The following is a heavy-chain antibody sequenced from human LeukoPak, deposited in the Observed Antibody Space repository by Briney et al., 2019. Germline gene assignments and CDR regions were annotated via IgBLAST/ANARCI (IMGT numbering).Heavy chain of an antibody. CDR1: GFTFSSYA. J-gene: IGHJ4*02. CDR3: AIDRGWYNTY. Sequence: GSLRLSCEASGFTFSSYAMSWVGQAPGKGLEWVTAISASGDSTFYVDSVKGRFTISRDSSENTLFLQMNSLSAEDTAVYYCAIDRGWYNTYGGQGTLVTVSS. D-gene: IGHD1-1*01. CDR2: ISASGDST. V-gene: IGHV3-23*01.